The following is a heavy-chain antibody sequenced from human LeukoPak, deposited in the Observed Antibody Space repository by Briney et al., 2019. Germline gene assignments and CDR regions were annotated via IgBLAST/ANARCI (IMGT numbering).Heavy chain of an antibody. Sequence: GGSLRLSCAASGFTFSSYSMTWVRQAPGKGLEWVSSISSSSSYIYYADSVKGRFTISRDNAKNSLYLQMNSLRAEDTAVYYCARDPSDYGDPYYMDVWGKGTTVTISS. D-gene: IGHD4-17*01. V-gene: IGHV3-21*01. CDR2: ISSSSSYI. J-gene: IGHJ6*03. CDR1: GFTFSSYS. CDR3: ARDPSDYGDPYYMDV.